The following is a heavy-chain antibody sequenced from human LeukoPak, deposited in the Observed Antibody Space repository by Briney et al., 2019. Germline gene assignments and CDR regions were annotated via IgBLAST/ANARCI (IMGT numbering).Heavy chain of an antibody. V-gene: IGHV4-39*07. CDR3: ARERGSYEG. D-gene: IGHD1-26*01. J-gene: IGHJ4*02. CDR2: VYYSGYT. Sequence: PSETLSLTCTVSGGSISSSSYYWGWIRQPPGKGLEWIGSVYYSGYTYYNPSLKSRVTISVDTSKNQFSLKLSSVTAADTAVYYCARERGSYEGWGQGTLVTVSS. CDR1: GGSISSSSYY.